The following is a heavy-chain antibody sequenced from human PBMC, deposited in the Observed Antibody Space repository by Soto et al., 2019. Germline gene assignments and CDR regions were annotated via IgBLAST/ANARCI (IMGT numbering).Heavy chain of an antibody. V-gene: IGHV2-5*02. D-gene: IGHD6-13*01. CDR2: IYWDDDK. CDR1: GFSLSTSGVG. Sequence: QITLKESGPTLVKPTQTLTLTCTFSGFSLSTSGVGVGWIRQPPGKALEWLALIYWDDDKRYSPSLKSRLTIPKDPSKNQVVLTMTNMDPVDTATYYCAHRLGIAAAGPNWFDPWGQGTLVTVSS. CDR3: AHRLGIAAAGPNWFDP. J-gene: IGHJ5*02.